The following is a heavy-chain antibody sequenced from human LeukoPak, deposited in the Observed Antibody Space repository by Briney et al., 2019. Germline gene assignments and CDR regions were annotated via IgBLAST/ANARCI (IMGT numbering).Heavy chain of an antibody. V-gene: IGHV1-18*01. Sequence: ASVKVSCKASGYTFTSYGISWVRQAPGQGLEWMGWISAYNGNTNYAQKLQGRVTMTTDTSTSTAYMELRSLRSDDTDVYYCARVRGIIQLGQIRFDYWGQGTLVTVSS. CDR3: ARVRGIIQLGQIRFDY. CDR1: GYTFTSYG. J-gene: IGHJ4*02. D-gene: IGHD5-18*01. CDR2: ISAYNGNT.